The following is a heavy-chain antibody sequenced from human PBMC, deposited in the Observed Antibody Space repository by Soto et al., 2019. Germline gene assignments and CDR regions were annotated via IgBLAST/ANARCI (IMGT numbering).Heavy chain of an antibody. V-gene: IGHV3-30*14. CDR1: GFTFSTYA. J-gene: IGHJ1*01. CDR3: AGENIAAFQH. Sequence: QVQLVESGGGVVQPGRSLSLSCAASGFTFSTYAMHWVRQAPGKGLEWVAGIAYDGSKQNYADSVKGRFTISKDNSLNTLFLRLNNPGADDTAVYYCAGENIAAFQHWGQGTLVTVSS. D-gene: IGHD6-25*01. CDR2: IAYDGSKQ.